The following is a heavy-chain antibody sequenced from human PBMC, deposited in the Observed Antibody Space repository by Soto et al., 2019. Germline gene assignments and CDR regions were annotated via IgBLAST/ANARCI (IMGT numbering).Heavy chain of an antibody. V-gene: IGHV3-48*03. CDR3: TRGGGWHQGYYHYYGMDV. CDR1: KFTFSGFE. D-gene: IGHD1-26*01. CDR2: ISSTGSLI. Sequence: GGSLRLSCAASKFTFSGFEVNWVRQAPGKGLEWISYISSTGSLIYYADSVKGRFTISRDNAKNYLYLQMNSLRPEDTAIYYCTRGGGWHQGYYHYYGMDVWGQGTTVTVSS. J-gene: IGHJ6*02.